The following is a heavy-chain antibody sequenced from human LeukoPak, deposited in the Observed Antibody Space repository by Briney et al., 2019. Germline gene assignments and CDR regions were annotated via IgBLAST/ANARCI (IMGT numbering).Heavy chain of an antibody. J-gene: IGHJ4*02. Sequence: GGSLRLSCSASGFTFSSYAMHWVRQAPGKGLEYVSAXXGSGDITYYADSVKGRFTISRDNSKNTLYLQMSSLTPEDAAVYYCVRDGMAVAGTAPLDYWGQGILVTVSS. V-gene: IGHV3-64D*09. CDR2: XXGSGDIT. D-gene: IGHD6-19*01. CDR1: GFTFSSYA. CDR3: VRDGMAVAGTAPLDY.